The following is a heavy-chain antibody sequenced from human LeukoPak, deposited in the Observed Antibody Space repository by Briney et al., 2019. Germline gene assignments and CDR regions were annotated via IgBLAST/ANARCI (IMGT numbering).Heavy chain of an antibody. Sequence: GGSLRLSCAVSGFTFTSFWMNWVRQAPGKGPEWVASIRQDGGEKYYVDSVKGRFTISRDNAKNSLYLQMNSLRAEDTAVYYCAREYESDYWGQGTLVTVSS. CDR1: GFTFTSFW. V-gene: IGHV3-7*01. CDR2: IRQDGGEK. CDR3: AREYESDY. J-gene: IGHJ4*02. D-gene: IGHD3-3*01.